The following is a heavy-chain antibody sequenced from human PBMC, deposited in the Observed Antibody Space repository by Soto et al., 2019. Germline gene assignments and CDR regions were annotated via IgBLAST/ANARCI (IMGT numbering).Heavy chain of an antibody. Sequence: EVQLVESGGGLVQPGGSLRLSCAASGFTFSDHYMDWVRQAPGKGLQWVGRIRSKANGYTTEYAASVKGRFTISRDDSQDSVDLQMNSLETEDTAVYYCGGGAGQGGPSYYYGMDVWGQGTTVTVSS. V-gene: IGHV3-72*01. J-gene: IGHJ6*02. CDR2: IRSKANGYTT. CDR3: GGGAGQGGPSYYYGMDV. D-gene: IGHD2-15*01. CDR1: GFTFSDHY.